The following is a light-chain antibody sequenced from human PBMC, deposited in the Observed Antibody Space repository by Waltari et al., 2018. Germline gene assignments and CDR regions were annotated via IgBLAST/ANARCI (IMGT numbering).Light chain of an antibody. Sequence: DIQLTQSPSFLSASVGYRVTITCRASQGLGSYLAWYQQKPGTAPKLLIYAASTLQSGVPSRFSGSGSGTEFTLTISSLQPEDFATYYCLQLNSYPGSFGPGTKVDVK. J-gene: IGKJ3*01. V-gene: IGKV1-9*01. CDR2: AAS. CDR1: QGLGSY. CDR3: LQLNSYPGS.